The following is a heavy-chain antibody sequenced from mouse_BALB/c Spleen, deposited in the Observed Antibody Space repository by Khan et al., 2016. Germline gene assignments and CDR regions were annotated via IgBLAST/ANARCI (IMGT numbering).Heavy chain of an antibody. CDR1: GYSFTGYN. CDR3: ARGYGKPYYYAMDY. V-gene: IGHV1-39*01. D-gene: IGHD1-1*02. J-gene: IGHJ4*01. Sequence: VQLQQSGPELEKPGASVKISCKASGYSFTGYNMNWVKQSNGKSLEWIGNIDPNYGGTTYNQKFKGKATLTVDKSSSTAYMQHKSLTSEDSAVYYCARGYGKPYYYAMDYWGQGTSVTVSS. CDR2: IDPNYGGT.